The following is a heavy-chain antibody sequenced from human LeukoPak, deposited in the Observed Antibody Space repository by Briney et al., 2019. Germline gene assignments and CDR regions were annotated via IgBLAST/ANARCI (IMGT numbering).Heavy chain of an antibody. D-gene: IGHD2-2*01. Sequence: PSQTLSLTCTVSGGSISSSSYYWGWIRQPPGKGLEWIGSIYYSGSTYYNPSLKSRVTISVDTSKNQFSLKLSSVTAADTAVYYCARRTQVPAALFNYYYGMDVWGQGTTVTVSS. CDR3: ARRTQVPAALFNYYYGMDV. J-gene: IGHJ6*02. CDR1: GGSISSSSYY. CDR2: IYYSGST. V-gene: IGHV4-39*01.